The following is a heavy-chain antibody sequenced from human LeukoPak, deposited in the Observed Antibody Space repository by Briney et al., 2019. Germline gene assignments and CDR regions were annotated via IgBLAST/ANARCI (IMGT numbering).Heavy chain of an antibody. CDR1: GGTFSSYA. Sequence: SVKVSCKASGGTFSSYAISGVRQAPGQGLEWMGRIIPIFGTANYAQKFQGRVTITTDESTSTAYMELSSLRPEDTAVYYCAREERADYYDSSGYYGYWGQGTLVTVSS. CDR2: IIPIFGTA. V-gene: IGHV1-69*05. CDR3: AREERADYYDSSGYYGY. D-gene: IGHD3-22*01. J-gene: IGHJ4*02.